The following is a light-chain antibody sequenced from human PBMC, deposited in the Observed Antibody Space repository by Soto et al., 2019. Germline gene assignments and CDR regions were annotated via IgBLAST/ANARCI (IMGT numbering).Light chain of an antibody. CDR3: QQYDNLPPLT. CDR2: DAS. V-gene: IGKV1-33*01. J-gene: IGKJ3*01. CDR1: QDISNY. Sequence: DILMTQSPSSLSASVGDRVTITCQASQDISNYLNWYQQKPGKAPKLLIYDASNLETGVPSRFSGSGSGTDFTFTISSLQPEAIATDYCQQYDNLPPLTFGPGTKVDIK.